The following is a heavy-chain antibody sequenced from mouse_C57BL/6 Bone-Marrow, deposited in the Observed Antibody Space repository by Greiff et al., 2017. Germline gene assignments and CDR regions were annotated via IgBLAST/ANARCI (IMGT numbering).Heavy chain of an antibody. CDR1: GYAFSTYC. CDR3: ARDWDYFDY. V-gene: IGHV1-80*01. CDR2: FYPGDGAT. J-gene: IGHJ2*01. Sequence: VQLQQSGAELVKPGASVKISCKVSGYAFSTYCMNWVKQRPGKSLVWIGQFYPGDGATNYNGKFKGKATLTADKSSSPAYMQLSSVTSEDSAVYFCARDWDYFDYWGQGTTLTVSS. D-gene: IGHD4-1*01.